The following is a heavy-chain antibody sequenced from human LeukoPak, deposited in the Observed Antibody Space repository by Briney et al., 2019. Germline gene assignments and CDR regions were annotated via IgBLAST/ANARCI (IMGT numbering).Heavy chain of an antibody. CDR1: GGTFGSYA. J-gene: IGHJ1*01. V-gene: IGHV1-69*06. CDR3: ARSNRSYCSGGSCYAYFQH. D-gene: IGHD2-15*01. Sequence: SVKVSCKVSGGTFGSYAINWVRQAPGQGLEWMGGIIPIFGTANYAQKFQGRVTITADKSTSTAYMELSSLRSEDTAVYYCARSNRSYCSGGSCYAYFQHWGQGTLVTVSS. CDR2: IIPIFGTA.